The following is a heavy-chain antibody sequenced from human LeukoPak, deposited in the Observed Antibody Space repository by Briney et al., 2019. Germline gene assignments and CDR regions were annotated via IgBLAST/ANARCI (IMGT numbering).Heavy chain of an antibody. CDR1: GGSFSGYY. Sequence: SETLSVTCAVYGGSFSGYYWSCIRQPPGKGLERIGKINHSGITNYNPSLKSRVTISVDTSKKQFPLKLSSVTAADTAVYYCARETRTYVSGSYYIDYWGQGTLVSVSS. V-gene: IGHV4-34*01. CDR2: INHSGIT. J-gene: IGHJ4*02. D-gene: IGHD3-10*01. CDR3: ARETRTYVSGSYYIDY.